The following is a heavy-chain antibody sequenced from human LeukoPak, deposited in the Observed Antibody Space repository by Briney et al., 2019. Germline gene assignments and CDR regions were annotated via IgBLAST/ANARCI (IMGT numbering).Heavy chain of an antibody. Sequence: VASVKVSCKASGYTFTGYYMHWVRQAPGQGLEWMGWINPNSGGTNYAQKFQGWVTMTRDTSISTAYMELSRLRSDDTAVYYCARPMGATVPLGDYYGMDVWGQGTTVTVSS. CDR2: INPNSGGT. CDR3: ARPMGATVPLGDYYGMDV. V-gene: IGHV1-2*04. J-gene: IGHJ6*02. D-gene: IGHD1-26*01. CDR1: GYTFTGYY.